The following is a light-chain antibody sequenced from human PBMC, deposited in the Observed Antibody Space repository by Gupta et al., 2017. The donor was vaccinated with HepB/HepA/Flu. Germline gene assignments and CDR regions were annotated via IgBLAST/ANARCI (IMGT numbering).Light chain of an antibody. CDR1: ISDIGGYNY. Sequence: QSALTQPASVSGSPGQSFTISCTGTISDIGGYNYVSWYQQHPGKAPELMSYDVSNRPSGVSNRFSGSKSGSTASLTISGLQAEDEADYYCSSYTSSSTVVFGGGTKVTVL. CDR2: DVS. CDR3: SSYTSSSTVV. V-gene: IGLV2-14*01. J-gene: IGLJ2*01.